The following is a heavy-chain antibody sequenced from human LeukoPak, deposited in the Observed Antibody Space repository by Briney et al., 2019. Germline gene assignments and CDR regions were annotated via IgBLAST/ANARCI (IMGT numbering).Heavy chain of an antibody. CDR3: ASSARTVHYFDY. V-gene: IGHV4-59*01. CDR1: DDSITMYY. D-gene: IGHD4-11*01. CDR2: IYYSGST. Sequence: SETLSLTCTVSDDSITMYYWTWIRQPPGKGLEWIGYIYYSGSTNYNPSLKSRVTISVDTSKNQFSLKLSSVTAADTAVYYCASSARTVHYFDYWGQGTLVTVSS. J-gene: IGHJ4*02.